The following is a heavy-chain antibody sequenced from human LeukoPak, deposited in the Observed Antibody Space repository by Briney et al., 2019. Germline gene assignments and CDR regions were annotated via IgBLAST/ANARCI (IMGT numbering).Heavy chain of an antibody. CDR2: IYPSDSDT. Sequence: GESLKISCXGSGYSFTSYWIGWVRQMPGKGLEWMGIIYPSDSDTRYSPSFQGQVTISADKSISTAYLQWSSLKASDTAMYYCARLVGATIDHYYYMDVWGKGTTVTVSS. CDR1: GYSFTSYW. CDR3: ARLVGATIDHYYYMDV. V-gene: IGHV5-51*01. J-gene: IGHJ6*03. D-gene: IGHD1-26*01.